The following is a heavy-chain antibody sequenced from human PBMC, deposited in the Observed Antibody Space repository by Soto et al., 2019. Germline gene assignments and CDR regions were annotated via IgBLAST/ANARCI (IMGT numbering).Heavy chain of an antibody. CDR3: AKDLVHLVIAVAGTNWFDP. D-gene: IGHD6-19*01. Sequence: LILCSAGSGFAFSSYAMGWFRQAPGKGLEWVSAISGSGGSTYYADSVKGRFTISRDNSKNTLYLQMNSLRAEDTAVYYCAKDLVHLVIAVAGTNWFDPWGQGTLVTVSS. CDR1: GFAFSSYA. CDR2: ISGSGGST. V-gene: IGHV3-23*01. J-gene: IGHJ5*02.